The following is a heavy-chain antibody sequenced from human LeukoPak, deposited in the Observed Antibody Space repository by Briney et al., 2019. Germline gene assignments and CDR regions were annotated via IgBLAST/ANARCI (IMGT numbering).Heavy chain of an antibody. CDR1: GGSFSGYY. Sequence: SETLSLTCAVYGGSFSGYYWSWIRQPPGKGLEWIGEINHSGSTNYNPSLKSRVTISVDTSKNQFSLKLSSVTAAATAVYYCARLREEGEGYSYLTLDYWGQGTLVTVSS. D-gene: IGHD5-18*01. J-gene: IGHJ4*02. V-gene: IGHV4-34*01. CDR3: ARLREEGEGYSYLTLDY. CDR2: INHSGST.